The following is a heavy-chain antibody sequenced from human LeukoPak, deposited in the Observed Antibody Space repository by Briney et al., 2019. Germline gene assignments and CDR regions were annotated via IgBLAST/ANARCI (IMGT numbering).Heavy chain of an antibody. CDR2: ISGSGGSI. Sequence: GGSLRLSCAASGFTFSSYGMSWVRQAPGKGLEWVSAISGSGGSIGYADSVKGRFTISRDNAKNSLYLQMNSLRAEDTALYYCAKDNFDYYDSSGLWGYMDVWGKGTTVTISS. J-gene: IGHJ6*03. CDR1: GFTFSSYG. V-gene: IGHV3-23*01. CDR3: AKDNFDYYDSSGLWGYMDV. D-gene: IGHD3-22*01.